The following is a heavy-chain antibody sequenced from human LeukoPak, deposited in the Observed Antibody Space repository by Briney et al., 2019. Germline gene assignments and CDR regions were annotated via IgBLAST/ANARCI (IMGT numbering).Heavy chain of an antibody. CDR1: GGTFSSYA. J-gene: IGHJ5*02. Sequence: SVKVSCKASGGTFSSYAIIWVRQAPGQGLEWMGGIIPIFGTANYAQKFQGRVTITADESTSTAYMELSSLRSEDTAVYYCARDLGKVRGAHPFDPWGQGTLVTVSS. CDR2: IIPIFGTA. CDR3: ARDLGKVRGAHPFDP. V-gene: IGHV1-69*01. D-gene: IGHD3-10*01.